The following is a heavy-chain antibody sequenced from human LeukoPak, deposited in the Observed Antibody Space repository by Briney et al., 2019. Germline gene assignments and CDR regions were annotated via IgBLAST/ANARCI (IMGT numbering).Heavy chain of an antibody. D-gene: IGHD5-18*01. CDR3: ACRNFRTNGGFSYGYYYFDF. CDR1: GLTFGSYA. CDR2: ISGSGDNT. Sequence: GGSLRLSCAASGLTFGSYAMSWVRQAPGKGLEWVSSISGSGDNTYYADSVKGRFPISRDNPKNTLYLQMNGLRAEDTAVYYCACRNFRTNGGFSYGYYYFDFWGQGTLVTVSS. V-gene: IGHV3-23*01. J-gene: IGHJ4*02.